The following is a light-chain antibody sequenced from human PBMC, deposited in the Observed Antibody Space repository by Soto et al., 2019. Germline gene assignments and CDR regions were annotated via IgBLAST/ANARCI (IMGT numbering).Light chain of an antibody. CDR1: QSLLHSNGYYY. CDR2: LGS. Sequence: VVTQSPLSLSVTPGEPASISCRSSQSLLHSNGYYYLDWYLQMPGQSPQLLIYLGSNRASGVPDRFSGSGSGTDFTLKITRVEAEDVGIYYCMQALQTRTFGQGTRVEIK. J-gene: IGKJ1*01. V-gene: IGKV2-28*01. CDR3: MQALQTRT.